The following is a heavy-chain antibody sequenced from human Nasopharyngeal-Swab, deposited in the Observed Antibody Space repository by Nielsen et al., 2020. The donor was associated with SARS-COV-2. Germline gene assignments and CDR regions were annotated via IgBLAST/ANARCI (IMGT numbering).Heavy chain of an antibody. CDR1: GGSFSGYY. V-gene: IGHV4-34*01. Sequence: SETLSLTCAVYGGSFSGYYWSWIRQPPGKGLEWIGEINHSGNTKYNPSLKSRVTLSVDTSKNQFSLTLSSVTAADTAVYYCARGSSTPMIISYWGQGTLVTVSS. CDR2: INHSGNT. J-gene: IGHJ4*02. D-gene: IGHD5-18*01. CDR3: ARGSSTPMIISY.